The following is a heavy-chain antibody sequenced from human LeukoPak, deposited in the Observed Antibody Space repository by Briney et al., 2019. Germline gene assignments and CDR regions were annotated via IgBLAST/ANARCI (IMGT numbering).Heavy chain of an antibody. J-gene: IGHJ4*02. D-gene: IGHD3-16*02. Sequence: GGSLRLSCAASGFTFSSYEMNWVRQAPGKGLEWVSYISSSGSTIYYADSVRGRFTISRDNAKNSLYLQMNSLRAEDTAEYYCARDGERGELSLYMDYWGQGTLVTVSS. CDR3: ARDGERGELSLYMDY. V-gene: IGHV3-48*03. CDR1: GFTFSSYE. CDR2: ISSSGSTI.